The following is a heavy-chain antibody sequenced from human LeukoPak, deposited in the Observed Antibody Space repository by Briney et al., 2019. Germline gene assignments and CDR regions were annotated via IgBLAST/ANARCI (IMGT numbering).Heavy chain of an antibody. V-gene: IGHV4-34*01. Sequence: SETLSLNCAVYGGSLSGYYWSWIRQPPGKGLEWIGEINHSGSTNYNPSLKSRVTISVDTSKNQFSLKLSSVTAADTAVYYCASLRLRSSWPRLSALDIWGQGTMVTVSS. CDR1: GGSLSGYY. D-gene: IGHD6-13*01. CDR3: ASLRLRSSWPRLSALDI. CDR2: INHSGST. J-gene: IGHJ3*02.